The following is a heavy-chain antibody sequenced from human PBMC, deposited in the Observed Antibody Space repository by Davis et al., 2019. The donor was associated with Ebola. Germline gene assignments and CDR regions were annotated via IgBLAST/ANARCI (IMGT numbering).Heavy chain of an antibody. Sequence: GESLKISCAASGFTFSSYWMSWVRQAPGKGLEWVANIKQDGSEKYYVDSVKGRFTISRDNSKNTLYLQMNSLRAEDTAVYYCAKKSWPEFDPWGQGTLVTVSS. J-gene: IGHJ5*02. CDR1: GFTFSSYW. CDR3: AKKSWPEFDP. CDR2: IKQDGSEK. D-gene: IGHD5-24*01. V-gene: IGHV3-7*01.